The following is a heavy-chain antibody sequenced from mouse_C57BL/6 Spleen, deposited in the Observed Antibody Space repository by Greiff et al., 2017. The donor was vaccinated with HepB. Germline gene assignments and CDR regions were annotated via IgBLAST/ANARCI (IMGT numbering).Heavy chain of an antibody. CDR1: GYAFSSYW. Sequence: QVQLQQSGAELVKPGASVKISCKASGYAFSSYWMNWVKQRPGKGLEWIGQIYPGDGDTNYNGKFKGKATLTADKSSSTAYMQLSSLTSEDAAVYFCARSGRPPYYFDYWGQGTTLTVSS. D-gene: IGHD3-1*01. V-gene: IGHV1-80*01. J-gene: IGHJ2*01. CDR3: ARSGRPPYYFDY. CDR2: IYPGDGDT.